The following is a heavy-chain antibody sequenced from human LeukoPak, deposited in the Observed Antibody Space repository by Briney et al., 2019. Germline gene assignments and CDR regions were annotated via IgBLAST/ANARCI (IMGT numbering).Heavy chain of an antibody. V-gene: IGHV3-13*01. CDR1: GFTFSGYD. CDR3: ARSPSYSSSWYALDS. CDR2: IGTTGDT. D-gene: IGHD6-13*01. J-gene: IGHJ4*02. Sequence: GGSLRLSCEASGFTFSGYDMHWVRQATGKGLEWVSAIGTTGDTYYPDSVRGRFTISRENAKNSLDLQMNSLRAGDTAVYYCARSPSYSSSWYALDSWGQGTLVTVSS.